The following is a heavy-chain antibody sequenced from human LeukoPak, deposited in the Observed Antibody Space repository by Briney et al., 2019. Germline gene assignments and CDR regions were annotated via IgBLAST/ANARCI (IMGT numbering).Heavy chain of an antibody. D-gene: IGHD5-12*01. J-gene: IGHJ4*02. CDR3: AKYGYSGYGYDY. V-gene: IGHV1-2*02. Sequence: ASVKVSCKASGYTFTSYGISWVRQAPGQGLEWMGWINPNSGGTNYAQKFQGRVTMTRDTSISTAYMELSRLRSDDTAVYYCAKYGYSGYGYDYWGQGTLVTVSS. CDR2: INPNSGGT. CDR1: GYTFTSYG.